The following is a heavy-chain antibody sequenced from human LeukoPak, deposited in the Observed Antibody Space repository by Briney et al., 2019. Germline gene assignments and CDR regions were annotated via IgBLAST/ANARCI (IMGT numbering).Heavy chain of an antibody. CDR1: GFTFSNYA. D-gene: IGHD5-18*01. V-gene: IGHV3-30-3*01. Sequence: GGSLRLSCAASGFTFSNYAMHWVRQAPGKGLEWVAIISYDGNDKYYTDSVKGRFTISRDKSKNTLYLQMNSLRAEDTAVYYCARDRDTAMGLWGKGTLVTVSS. J-gene: IGHJ4*02. CDR2: ISYDGNDK. CDR3: ARDRDTAMGL.